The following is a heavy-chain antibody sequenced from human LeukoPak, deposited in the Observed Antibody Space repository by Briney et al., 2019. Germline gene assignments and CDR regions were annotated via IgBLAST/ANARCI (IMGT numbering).Heavy chain of an antibody. D-gene: IGHD3-16*02. V-gene: IGHV4-34*01. CDR1: GGSFSGYY. J-gene: IGHJ5*02. CDR3: ARDVTPYVWGSYRYTWGFDP. CDR2: INHSGST. Sequence: SETLSLTCAVYGGSFSGYYWSWIRQPPGKGLEWIGEINHSGSTNYNPSLKSRVTISVDTSKNQFSLKLSSVTAADTAVYYCARDVTPYVWGSYRYTWGFDPWGQGTLVTVSS.